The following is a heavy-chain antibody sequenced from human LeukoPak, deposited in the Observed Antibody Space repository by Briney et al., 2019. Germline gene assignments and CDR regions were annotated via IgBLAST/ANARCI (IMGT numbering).Heavy chain of an antibody. CDR1: GGSMGSYF. V-gene: IGHV4-59*01. CDR2: TYYAGRT. CDR3: ARGSGWLPDN. D-gene: IGHD3-3*01. Sequence: PSETLSFTCAVSGGSMGSYFWSWIRQPPGKGLEWIGNTYYAGRTNYNPSLKSRATISVDTSKNQFSLSLTSVTAADTAVCYCARGSGWLPDNWGQGTLVTVSS. J-gene: IGHJ4*02.